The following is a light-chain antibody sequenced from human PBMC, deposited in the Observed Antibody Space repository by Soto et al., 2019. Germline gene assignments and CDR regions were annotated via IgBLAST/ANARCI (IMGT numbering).Light chain of an antibody. V-gene: IGLV1-40*01. CDR3: QSYDSSLFYV. J-gene: IGLJ1*01. Sequence: QSVLTQPPSASGTPGQRVTISCTGSRSNIGADYGLHWYKQLPGTAPKLLIYGDINRPSGVPDRFTGSKSGTSASLAITGLQAEDEAVYYCQSYDSSLFYVFGTGTKVTVL. CDR1: RSNIGADYG. CDR2: GDI.